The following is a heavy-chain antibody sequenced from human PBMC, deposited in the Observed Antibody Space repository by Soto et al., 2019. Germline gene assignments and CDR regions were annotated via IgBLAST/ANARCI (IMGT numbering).Heavy chain of an antibody. Sequence: PGESLKISCKGSGYSFTSYWIGWVRQMPGKGLEWMGIIYPGDSDTRYSPSFQGQVTISADKSISTAYLQWSSLKASDTAMYYCARPTYYYDSSGLNHDAFDIWGQGTMVTVS. CDR2: IYPGDSDT. V-gene: IGHV5-51*01. D-gene: IGHD3-22*01. J-gene: IGHJ3*02. CDR3: ARPTYYYDSSGLNHDAFDI. CDR1: GYSFTSYW.